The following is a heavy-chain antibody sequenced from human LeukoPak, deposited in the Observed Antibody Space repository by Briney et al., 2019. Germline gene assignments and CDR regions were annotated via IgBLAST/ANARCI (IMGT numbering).Heavy chain of an antibody. D-gene: IGHD6-13*01. V-gene: IGHV3-23*01. CDR2: ITGSGGNT. CDR3: AKAASSSWPSYYYGMDV. CDR1: GDSISSYY. J-gene: IGHJ6*02. Sequence: ETLSLTCTVSGDSISSYYWSWIRQPPGKGLEWVSVITGSGGNTYYADSVKGRFTISKDNSKNTVYLQMSSLRVDDTAVYYCAKAASSSWPSYYYGMDVWGQGTTVTVSS.